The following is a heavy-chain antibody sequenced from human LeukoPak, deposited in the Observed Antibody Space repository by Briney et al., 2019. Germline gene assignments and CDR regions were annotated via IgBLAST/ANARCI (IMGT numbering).Heavy chain of an antibody. Sequence: SETLSLTCTVSGGSINSYYWSWIRQPPGKGLEWIGYIYYSGSTIYNPSLTSRVTMSLDTSKNQFSLKLNSVTAADTAVYYCASGSYSFYYFNYWGQGTLVTVSS. J-gene: IGHJ4*02. D-gene: IGHD1-26*01. V-gene: IGHV4-59*01. CDR3: ASGSYSFYYFNY. CDR2: IYYSGST. CDR1: GGSINSYY.